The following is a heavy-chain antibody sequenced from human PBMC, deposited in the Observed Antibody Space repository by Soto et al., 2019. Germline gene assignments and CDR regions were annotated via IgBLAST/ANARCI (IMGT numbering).Heavy chain of an antibody. CDR1: GGSFSGYY. CDR2: INHSGST. V-gene: IGHV4-34*01. Sequence: SSETLSLTCAVYGGSFSGYYWSWIRQPPGKGLEWIGEINHSGSTNYNPSLKSRVTISVDTSKNQFSLKLSSVTAADTAVYYCARAAGYYYYYGMDVRGQGTTVTVSS. CDR3: ARAAGYYYYYGMDV. J-gene: IGHJ6*02. D-gene: IGHD6-13*01.